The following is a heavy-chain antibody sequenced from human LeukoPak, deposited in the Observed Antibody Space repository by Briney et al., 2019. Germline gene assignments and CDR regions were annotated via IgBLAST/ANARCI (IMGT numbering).Heavy chain of an antibody. CDR3: ARGGRGPHYFDY. D-gene: IGHD3-10*01. CDR1: GGSFSGYY. CDR2: INHSGST. V-gene: IGHV4-34*01. J-gene: IGHJ4*02. Sequence: SETLSLTCAVYGGSFSGYYWSWIRQPPGKGLEWIGEINHSGSTNYNPSLKSRVTIPVDTSKNQFSLKLSSVTAADTAVYYCARGGRGPHYFDYWGQGTLVTVSS.